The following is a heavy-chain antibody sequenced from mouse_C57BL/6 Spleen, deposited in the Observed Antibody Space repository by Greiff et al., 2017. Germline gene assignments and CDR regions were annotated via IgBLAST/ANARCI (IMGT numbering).Heavy chain of an antibody. J-gene: IGHJ4*01. D-gene: IGHD1-1*01. CDR1: GYTFTSYW. CDR3: AIWGYYYGSSPYAMDY. Sequence: VKLMESGAELVKPGASVKVSCKASGYTFTSYWMHWVKQRPGQGLEWIGRIHPSDSETNYNQKFKGKATLTVDKSSSTAYMQLSSLTSEDSAVYYCAIWGYYYGSSPYAMDYWGQGTSVTVSS. V-gene: IGHV1-74*01. CDR2: IHPSDSET.